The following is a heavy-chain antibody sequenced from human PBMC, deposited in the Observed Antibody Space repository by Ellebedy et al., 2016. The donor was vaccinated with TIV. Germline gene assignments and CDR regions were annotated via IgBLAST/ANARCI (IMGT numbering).Heavy chain of an antibody. CDR2: ISAYNGNT. V-gene: IGHV1-3*01. CDR1: GYTLTELS. Sequence: ASVKVSXXVSGYTLTELSMHWVRQAPGQGLEWMGWISAYNGNTNYAQKLQGRVTITRDTSASTAYMELSSLRSEDTAVYYCAREGGGSGYQNWFDPWGQGTLVTVSS. CDR3: AREGGGSGYQNWFDP. J-gene: IGHJ5*02. D-gene: IGHD5-18*01.